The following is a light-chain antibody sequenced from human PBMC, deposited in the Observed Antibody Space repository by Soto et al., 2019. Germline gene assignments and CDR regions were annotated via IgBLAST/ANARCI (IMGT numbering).Light chain of an antibody. J-gene: IGKJ4*01. CDR3: QEYYSSRLT. CDR2: WAS. Sequence: DFLMTQTPISLAVSLGESATINCKCSQSISYSSNNKNYLACYRVKPGQPPKLLINWASTRESGVPDRFSGSGSGTDFTLTISSLQAEDVAVYYCQEYYSSRLTFGGGAKVDIK. CDR1: QSISYSSNNKNY. V-gene: IGKV4-1*01.